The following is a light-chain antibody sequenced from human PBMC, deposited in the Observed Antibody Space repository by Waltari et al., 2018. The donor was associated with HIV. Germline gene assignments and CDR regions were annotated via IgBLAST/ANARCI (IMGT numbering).Light chain of an antibody. V-gene: IGKV1-27*01. Sequence: DIQMTQSPSSLSSSVGDGITITCRASQGIRHYLARYQQKPGKVPKLLFHSASTLHSGVPFRFSRSGSGTDFTLTISNLQPEDVANYYCQEYRSAPQTFGQGTKVEIK. CDR1: QGIRHY. J-gene: IGKJ1*01. CDR2: SAS. CDR3: QEYRSAPQT.